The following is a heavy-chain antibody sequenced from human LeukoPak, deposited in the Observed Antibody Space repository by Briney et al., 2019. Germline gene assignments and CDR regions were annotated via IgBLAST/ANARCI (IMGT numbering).Heavy chain of an antibody. Sequence: PSETLSLTCTVSGGSISSGGYYWSWIRQPPGKGLEWIGYIYHSGSTYYNPSLKSRVTISVDRSKNQFSLRLSSVTAADTAVYYCARGRDSSSFFDYWGQGTLVTVSS. V-gene: IGHV4-30-2*01. J-gene: IGHJ4*02. D-gene: IGHD6-6*01. CDR1: GGSISSGGYY. CDR3: ARGRDSSSFFDY. CDR2: IYHSGST.